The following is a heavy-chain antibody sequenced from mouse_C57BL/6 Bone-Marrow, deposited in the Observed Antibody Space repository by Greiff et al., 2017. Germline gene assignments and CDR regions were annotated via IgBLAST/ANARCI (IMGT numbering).Heavy chain of an antibody. Sequence: VQLQQSGAELVKPGASVKLSCTASGFNIKDYYMYWVKQRTEQGLEWIGRLVPEDGETKYAPKLQGKATITADTASNTAYLQLSSLTSEDTAVYYCARQKIAMDYCGQGTSVPVSS. CDR3: ARQKIAMDY. V-gene: IGHV14-2*01. CDR2: LVPEDGET. J-gene: IGHJ4*01. CDR1: GFNIKDYY.